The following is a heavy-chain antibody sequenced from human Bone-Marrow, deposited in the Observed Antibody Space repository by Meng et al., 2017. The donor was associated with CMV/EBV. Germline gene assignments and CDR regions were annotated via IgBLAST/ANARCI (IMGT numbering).Heavy chain of an antibody. CDR2: ISSSGSTI. D-gene: IGHD3-16*01. Sequence: GGSLRLSCAASGFTFSSYEMNWVRQAPGKGLEWVSYISSSGSTIYYADSVKGRFTISRDNAKNSLYLQMNSLRAEDTAVYYCARRREAVWGNYYYYYGMAVWGQGHTVNGAS. J-gene: IGHJ6*01. CDR1: GFTFSSYE. CDR3: ARRREAVWGNYYYYYGMAV. V-gene: IGHV3-48*03.